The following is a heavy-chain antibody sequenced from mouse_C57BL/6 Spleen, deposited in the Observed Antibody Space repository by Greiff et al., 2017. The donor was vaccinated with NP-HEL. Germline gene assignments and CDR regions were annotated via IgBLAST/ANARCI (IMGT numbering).Heavy chain of an antibody. J-gene: IGHJ2*01. CDR3: ARNGPDY. CDR2: IYPGSGST. CDR1: GYTFTSYW. Sequence: VQLQESGAELVKPGASVKMSCKASGYTFTSYWITWVKRRPGQGLEWIGDIYPGSGSTNYNEKFKSKATLTVDTSSSTAYMQLSSLTSEDSAVYYCARNGPDYWGQGTTLTVSS. V-gene: IGHV1-55*01.